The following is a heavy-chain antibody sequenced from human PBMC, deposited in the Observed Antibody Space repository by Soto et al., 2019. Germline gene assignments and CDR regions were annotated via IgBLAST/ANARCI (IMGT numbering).Heavy chain of an antibody. CDR1: GFTFSSYG. J-gene: IGHJ3*02. D-gene: IGHD4-17*01. CDR3: AKESWDYGDYPDALDI. CDR2: IWYDGSNK. V-gene: IGHV3-33*06. Sequence: QVQLVESGGGVVQPGRSLRLSCAASGFTFSSYGMHWVRQAPGKGLEWVAVIWYDGSNKYYADSVRGRFTISRDNPKNTLYLQLDSLRAEDTAVYYCAKESWDYGDYPDALDIWGRGTMVTVSS.